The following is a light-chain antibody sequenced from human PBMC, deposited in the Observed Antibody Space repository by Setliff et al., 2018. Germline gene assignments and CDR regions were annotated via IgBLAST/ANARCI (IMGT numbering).Light chain of an antibody. CDR1: SGSVSTSYY. Sequence: QTVVTQEPSFAVSPGGTVTLTCGLSSGSVSTSYYPTWYQQAPGQAPRTIIYSTNIRSSGVPDRFSGSILGNKAALTITGAQADDDSAYYCALYMGYGTWVFGGGTKVTVL. CDR3: ALYMGYGTWV. V-gene: IGLV8-61*01. J-gene: IGLJ3*02. CDR2: STN.